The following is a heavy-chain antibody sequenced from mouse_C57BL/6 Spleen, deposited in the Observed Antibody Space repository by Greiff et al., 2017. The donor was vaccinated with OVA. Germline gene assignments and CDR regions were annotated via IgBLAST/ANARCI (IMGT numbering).Heavy chain of an antibody. CDR2: IYPGDGDT. CDR3: ERSWYYGSSYAMDY. Sequence: VKLVESGPELVKPGASVKISCKASGYAFSSSWMNWVKQRPGKGLEWIGRIYPGDGDTNYNGKFKGKATLTADNSSSTAYMQLSSLTSEDSAVYFCERSWYYGSSYAMDYWGQGTSVTVSS. V-gene: IGHV1-82*01. CDR1: GYAFSSSW. J-gene: IGHJ4*01. D-gene: IGHD1-1*01.